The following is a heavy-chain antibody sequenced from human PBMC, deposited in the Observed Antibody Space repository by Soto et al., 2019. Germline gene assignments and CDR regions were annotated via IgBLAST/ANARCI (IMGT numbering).Heavy chain of an antibody. CDR1: GFTFSSYD. CDR3: ARGALGYGGNFLFDP. Sequence: GGSLRLSCAASGFTFSSYDMHWVRQATGKGLEWVSAIGTAGDTYYPGSVKGRFTISRENAKNSLYLQMNSLRAEDTAVYYCARGALGYGGNFLFDPWGQGTLVTVSS. V-gene: IGHV3-13*01. J-gene: IGHJ5*02. CDR2: IGTAGDT. D-gene: IGHD2-21*02.